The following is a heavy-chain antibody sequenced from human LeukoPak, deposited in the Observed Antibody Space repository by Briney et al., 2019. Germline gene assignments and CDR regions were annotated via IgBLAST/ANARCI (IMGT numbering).Heavy chain of an antibody. D-gene: IGHD4-17*01. CDR3: ASEDTESHGDYYWFVP. V-gene: IGHV1-46*01. Sequence: ASVKVSCKASGYTFTSYYMHWVRQAPGQGLEWMGIINPSGGSTSYAQKFQGRVTMTRDTSISTAYMELSRLRSDDTAVYYCASEDTESHGDYYWFVPWGQGTLVTVSS. CDR1: GYTFTSYY. J-gene: IGHJ5*02. CDR2: INPSGGST.